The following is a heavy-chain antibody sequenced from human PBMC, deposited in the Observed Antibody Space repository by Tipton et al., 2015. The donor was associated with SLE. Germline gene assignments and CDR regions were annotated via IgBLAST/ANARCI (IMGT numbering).Heavy chain of an antibody. CDR1: GFTFSTYW. V-gene: IGHV3-23*01. CDR3: AKGDFWSGYMYCFDY. J-gene: IGHJ4*02. D-gene: IGHD3-3*01. Sequence: SLRLSCAASGFTFSTYWMHWVRQAPGKGLVWVSSIGGNGGTNYADSVKGRFTISRDNSKNILYLQMNSLRAEDTAEYYCAKGDFWSGYMYCFDYWGQGTLVTVSS. CDR2: IGGNGGT.